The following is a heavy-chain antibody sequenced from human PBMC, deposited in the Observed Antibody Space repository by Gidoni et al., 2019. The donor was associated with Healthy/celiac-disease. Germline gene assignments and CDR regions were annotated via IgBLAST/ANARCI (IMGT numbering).Heavy chain of an antibody. J-gene: IGHJ4*02. CDR2: IIPIFGTA. CDR3: ARGIVKYSSSWSDY. Sequence: QVQLVQSGAEVKKPGSSVKVSCKASGATFSSYAISWVRQAPGQGLEWMGGIIPIFGTANYAQKFQGRVTITADESTSTAYMELSSLRSEDTAVYYCARGIVKYSSSWSDYWGQGTLVTVSS. CDR1: GATFSSYA. D-gene: IGHD6-13*01. V-gene: IGHV1-69*01.